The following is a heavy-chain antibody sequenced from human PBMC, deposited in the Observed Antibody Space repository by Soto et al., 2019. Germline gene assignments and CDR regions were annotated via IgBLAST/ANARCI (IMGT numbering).Heavy chain of an antibody. D-gene: IGHD6-19*01. CDR2: VYYSGST. CDR3: ARHPAFSGWEYYFDY. V-gene: IGHV4-39*01. Sequence: QLQLQESGPGLVKPSETLSLTCTVSGDSVSSSNYYWGWIRQPPGKGLEWIGSVYYSGSTYYNPSLKSRVTMSVDTCKNQFSLKLSSVTAADAAVYYCARHPAFSGWEYYFDYWGQGTPVTVSS. J-gene: IGHJ4*02. CDR1: GDSVSSSNYY.